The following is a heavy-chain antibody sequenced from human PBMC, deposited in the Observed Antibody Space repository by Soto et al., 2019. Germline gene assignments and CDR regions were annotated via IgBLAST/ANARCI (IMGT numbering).Heavy chain of an antibody. CDR1: GYTFTGYY. CDR2: INPNSGGT. V-gene: IGHV1-2*02. J-gene: IGHJ6*02. Sequence: ASVKVSCKASGYTFTGYYMHWVRQAPGQGLEWMGWINPNSGGTNYAQKFRGRVTMTRDTSISTAYMELSRLRSDDTAVYYCERVWCSSTSCYYGMDVWGQGTKVTVSS. D-gene: IGHD2-2*01. CDR3: ERVWCSSTSCYYGMDV.